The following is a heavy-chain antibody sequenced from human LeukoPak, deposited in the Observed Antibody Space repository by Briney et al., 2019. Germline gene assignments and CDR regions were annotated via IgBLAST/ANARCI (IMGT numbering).Heavy chain of an antibody. Sequence: PGGSLRLSCAASGFTFSFSGMYWVRQAPGKGLEGLAFISDDGSRKYYADSVKGRFTISRDNSKNTLFLQMNSLRTEDTAMYYCAKDRSTTWSFDYWGQGTLVTVSS. V-gene: IGHV3-30*18. CDR2: ISDDGSRK. CDR1: GFTFSFSG. J-gene: IGHJ4*02. CDR3: AKDRSTTWSFDY. D-gene: IGHD6-13*01.